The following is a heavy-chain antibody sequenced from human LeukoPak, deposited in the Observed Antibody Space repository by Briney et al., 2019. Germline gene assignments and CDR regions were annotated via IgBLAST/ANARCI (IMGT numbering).Heavy chain of an antibody. J-gene: IGHJ4*02. CDR3: AKASNTWNYFDY. CDR2: IRNDGSDK. V-gene: IGHV3-30*02. CDR1: GFTFSNFG. D-gene: IGHD1-1*01. Sequence: GGSLRLSCAASGFTFSNFGMHWVRQAPGKGLEWVAFIRNDGSDKYYADSVKGRFTISRDNSKNTLSLQMNSLRAEDTAIYYCAKASNTWNYFDYWGQGTLVTVSS.